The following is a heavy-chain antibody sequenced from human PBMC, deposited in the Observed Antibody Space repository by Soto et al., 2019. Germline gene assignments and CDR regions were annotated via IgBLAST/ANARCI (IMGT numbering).Heavy chain of an antibody. Sequence: GGSLRLSCTASGFTFRTYNMNWVRQAPGKGLEWVSYISTSSSTIYYADSVKGRFTISRDNAKSSLYLQMNSLRDEDTAVYYCARDPYYYDSSSGYHRPSFDNWGQGTLVTVSS. CDR1: GFTFRTYN. J-gene: IGHJ4*02. V-gene: IGHV3-48*02. CDR3: ARDPYYYDSSSGYHRPSFDN. CDR2: ISTSSSTI. D-gene: IGHD3-22*01.